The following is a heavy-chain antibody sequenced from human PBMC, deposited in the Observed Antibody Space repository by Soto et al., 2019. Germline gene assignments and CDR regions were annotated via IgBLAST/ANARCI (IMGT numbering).Heavy chain of an antibody. J-gene: IGHJ4*02. D-gene: IGHD4-4*01. CDR1: GGSFSGYY. Sequence: QVQLQQWGAGLLKPSETLSLTCAVYGGSFSGYYWSWIRQPPGKGLEWIGEINHSGSTNYNPSLKSRVTISVDTSKNQFSLKLSSVTAADTAVYYCARLCRPDSNSLDYWGQGTLVTVSS. CDR3: ARLCRPDSNSLDY. CDR2: INHSGST. V-gene: IGHV4-34*01.